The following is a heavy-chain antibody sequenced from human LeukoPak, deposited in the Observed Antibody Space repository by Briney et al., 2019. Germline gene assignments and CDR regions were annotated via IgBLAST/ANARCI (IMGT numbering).Heavy chain of an antibody. CDR2: IIPIFGTA. CDR3: ARVKDFWSGYQSNWFDP. V-gene: IGHV1-69*05. J-gene: IGHJ5*02. Sequence: GASVKVSCKASGGTFSSYAISWVRQAPGQGLEWMGGIIPIFGTADYAQKFQGRVTITTDESTSTAYMELSSLRSEDTAVYYCARVKDFWSGYQSNWFDPWGQGTLVTVSS. D-gene: IGHD3-3*01. CDR1: GGTFSSYA.